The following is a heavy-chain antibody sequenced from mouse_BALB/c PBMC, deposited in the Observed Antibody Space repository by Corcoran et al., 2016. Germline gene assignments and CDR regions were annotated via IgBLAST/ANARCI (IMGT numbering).Heavy chain of an antibody. J-gene: IGHJ4*01. V-gene: IGHV14-3*02. CDR2: IDPANGNT. CDR3: ARLYRYDYAMDY. CDR1: GFNIKDTY. D-gene: IGHD2-14*01. Sequence: EVQLQQSGAELVKPGASVKLSCTASGFNIKDTYMHWVKQRPEQGLEWIGRIDPANGNTKYDPKFQGKATITADTSSNTAYLQLSSLTSEDTAVYYCARLYRYDYAMDYWCQGTSVTVSS.